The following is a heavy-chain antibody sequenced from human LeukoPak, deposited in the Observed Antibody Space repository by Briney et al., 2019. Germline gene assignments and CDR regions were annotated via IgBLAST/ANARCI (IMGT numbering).Heavy chain of an antibody. CDR3: ATEPYYDSSGYNAFDI. CDR2: IIPILGIA. V-gene: IGHV1-69*04. Sequence: SVKVSCKASGGTFSSYAISWVRQAPGQGLEWMGRIIPILGIANYAQKFQGRVTITADKSTSTAYMELSSLRSEDTAVCYCATEPYYDSSGYNAFDIWGQGTMVTVSS. D-gene: IGHD3-22*01. CDR1: GGTFSSYA. J-gene: IGHJ3*02.